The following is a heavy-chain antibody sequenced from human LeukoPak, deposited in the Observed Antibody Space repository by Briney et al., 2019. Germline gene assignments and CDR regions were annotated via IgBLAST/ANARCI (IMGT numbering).Heavy chain of an antibody. D-gene: IGHD3-10*01. CDR2: ISSSSSTI. CDR1: GFTFSSYS. CDR3: SGSYYNVDY. Sequence: GGSLRLSCAASGFTFSSYSMNWVRQAPGKGLEWVSYISSSSSTIYYADSVKGRFTISRDNAKNSLYLQMNSLRAEDTAVYYCSGSYYNVDYWGQGTLVTVSS. J-gene: IGHJ4*02. V-gene: IGHV3-48*04.